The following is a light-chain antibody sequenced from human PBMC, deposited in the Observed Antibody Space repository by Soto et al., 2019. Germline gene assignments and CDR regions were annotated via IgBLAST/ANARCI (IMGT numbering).Light chain of an antibody. CDR1: QSVSNN. J-gene: IGKJ1*01. Sequence: EIVLTQSPGTLSLSPGERATLSCRASQSVSNNYLAWYQQKPGQAPRLLIYGASARATGIPARFSGSGSGTEFTLTISGLQSEDFAVYYCQQYNNWPPWTFGQGTKVDIK. CDR3: QQYNNWPPWT. CDR2: GAS. V-gene: IGKV3-15*01.